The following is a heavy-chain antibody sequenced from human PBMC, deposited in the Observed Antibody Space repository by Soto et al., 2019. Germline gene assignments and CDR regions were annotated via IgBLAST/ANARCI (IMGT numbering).Heavy chain of an antibody. V-gene: IGHV6-1*01. CDR2: TYYRSKWYD. Sequence: PSQTLSLTCVISGDSVSSNSAAWSWIRQSPSRGLEWLGRTYYRSKWYDDYAVSVKSRITINPDTSKNQFSLQMNSVTPEDTAVYFCARWAHDSRYFASWAQGTLVTVSS. CDR3: ARWAHDSRYFAS. CDR1: GDSVSSNSAA. J-gene: IGHJ4*02. D-gene: IGHD3-3*01.